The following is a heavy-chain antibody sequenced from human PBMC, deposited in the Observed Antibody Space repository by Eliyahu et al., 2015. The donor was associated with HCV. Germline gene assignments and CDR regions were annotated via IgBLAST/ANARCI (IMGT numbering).Heavy chain of an antibody. CDR3: ASGGGGIAVAGTGGWFDP. CDR2: XHYSGST. V-gene: IGHV4-59*01. D-gene: IGHD6-19*01. CDR1: GGSIXTXY. J-gene: IGHJ5*02. Sequence: QVQLQESGPGLVKPSETLSLTCXVXGGSIXTXYWXWIRQPPGKGLEWIGYXHYSGSTNHHPSLKSXVTISXDTSKNQFSLNLTSVTAADTAVYYCASGGGGIAVAGTGGWFDPWGQGTLVTVSS.